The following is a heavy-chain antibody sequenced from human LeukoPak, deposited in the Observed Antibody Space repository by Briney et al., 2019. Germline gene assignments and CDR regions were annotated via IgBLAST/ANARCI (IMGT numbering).Heavy chain of an antibody. D-gene: IGHD1-20*01. Sequence: PSETLSLTCTVSGGSISSSSYYWGWIRQPPGKGLEWIGSIYYSGSTYYNPSLKSRVTISVDTSKNQFSLKLSSVTAADTAVYYWGRDTSPGITGTYGGQETLSPVSS. J-gene: IGHJ4*02. CDR3: GRDTSPGITGTY. CDR2: IYYSGST. CDR1: GGSISSSSYY. V-gene: IGHV4-39*07.